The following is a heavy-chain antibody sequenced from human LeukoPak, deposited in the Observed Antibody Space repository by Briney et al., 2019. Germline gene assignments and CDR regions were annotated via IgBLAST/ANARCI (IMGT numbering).Heavy chain of an antibody. CDR2: ISGSGGST. CDR3: AKSGGEVIFDY. J-gene: IGHJ4*02. D-gene: IGHD3-10*01. CDR1: GFTFSSYA. Sequence: GGSLRLSCAASGFTFSSYAMSWVRQAPGKGLEWVSAISGSGGSTYYADSVKGGFTISRDNSKNTLYLQMNSLRAEDTAVYFCAKSGGEVIFDYWGQGALVTVSS. V-gene: IGHV3-23*01.